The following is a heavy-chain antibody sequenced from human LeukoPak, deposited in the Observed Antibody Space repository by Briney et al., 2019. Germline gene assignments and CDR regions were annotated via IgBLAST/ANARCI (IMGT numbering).Heavy chain of an antibody. CDR2: INSDGSST. J-gene: IGHJ4*02. D-gene: IGHD1-26*01. V-gene: IGHV3-74*01. Sequence: GGSLRLSCAASGFTFSSYWMHWVRHAPGKGLVWVSRINSDGSSTSYADSVKGRFTISRDNAKNTLYLQMNSLRAEDTAVYYCARDFRGAYYFDYWGQGTLVTVSS. CDR3: ARDFRGAYYFDY. CDR1: GFTFSSYW.